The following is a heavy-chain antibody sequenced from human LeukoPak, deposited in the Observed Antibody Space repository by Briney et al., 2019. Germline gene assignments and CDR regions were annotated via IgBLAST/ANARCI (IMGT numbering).Heavy chain of an antibody. CDR3: ARHGPLYDIWSAQFYFDY. Sequence: SETLSLTCSVSGGSISSSSCYWGWIRQPPGKGLEWIGSIYYSGSTYYNPSLKSRVTISVDTSKNQFSLRLSSVTAADTAVYYCARHGPLYDIWSAQFYFDYWGQGTLVTVSS. CDR2: IYYSGST. CDR1: GGSISSSSCY. D-gene: IGHD3-3*01. V-gene: IGHV4-39*01. J-gene: IGHJ4*02.